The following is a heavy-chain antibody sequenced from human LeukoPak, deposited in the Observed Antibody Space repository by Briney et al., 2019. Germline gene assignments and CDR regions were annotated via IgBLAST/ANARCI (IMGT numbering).Heavy chain of an antibody. Sequence: SETLSLTCTVSGGSISSSSYYWGWIRQPPGKGLEWIGSIYYSGSTYYNPSLKSRVTISVDTSKNQFSLKLSSVTTADTAVYYCARGISAFDYWGQGTLVTVSS. CDR1: GGSISSSSYY. CDR2: IYYSGST. J-gene: IGHJ4*02. D-gene: IGHD1-14*01. V-gene: IGHV4-39*07. CDR3: ARGISAFDY.